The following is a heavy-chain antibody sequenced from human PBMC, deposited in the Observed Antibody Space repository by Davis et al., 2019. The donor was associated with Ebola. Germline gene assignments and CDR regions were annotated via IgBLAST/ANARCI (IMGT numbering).Heavy chain of an antibody. J-gene: IGHJ5*02. CDR1: GGTFTNYA. CDR2: IIPVVDTK. CDR3: ARGKWFDP. V-gene: IGHV1-69*04. Sequence: SSVTVSCKTSGGTFTNYAVNWVRQAPGQGLEWMGRIIPVVDTKDYAQKFQGRVTLTADKATNTAYMELSGLRFDDTAVYYCARGKWFDPWGQGTLVSVTS.